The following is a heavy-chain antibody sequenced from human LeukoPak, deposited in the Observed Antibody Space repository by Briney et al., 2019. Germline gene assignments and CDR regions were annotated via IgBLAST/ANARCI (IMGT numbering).Heavy chain of an antibody. CDR1: GGSFSGYY. CDR3: ARKPGIALYFDL. V-gene: IGHV4-34*01. Sequence: PSETLSLTCAVYGGSFSGYYWSWIRQPPGKGLEWIGEINHSGSTNHNPSLKSRVTISVDTSKNQCSLKLSSVTAADTAVYYCARKPGIALYFDLWGRGTLVTVSS. D-gene: IGHD6-13*01. CDR2: INHSGST. J-gene: IGHJ2*01.